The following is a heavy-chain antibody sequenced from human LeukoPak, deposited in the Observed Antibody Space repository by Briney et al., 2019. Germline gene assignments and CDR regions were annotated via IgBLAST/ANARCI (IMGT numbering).Heavy chain of an antibody. CDR3: ARDSEDYDSSGYYEVMNAFDI. J-gene: IGHJ3*02. CDR1: GYTFTSYA. V-gene: IGHV7-4-1*02. CDR2: INTSTGNP. D-gene: IGHD3-22*01. Sequence: ASVKVSCKASGYTFTSYAMNWVRQAPGQGLEWMGWINTSTGNPTYAQGFTGRFVFSLDTSVSTAYLQISSLKAEDTAVYYCARDSEDYDSSGYYEVMNAFDIWGQGTMVTVSS.